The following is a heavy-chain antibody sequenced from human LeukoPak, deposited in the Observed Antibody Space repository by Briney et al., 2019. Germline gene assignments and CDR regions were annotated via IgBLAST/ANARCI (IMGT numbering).Heavy chain of an antibody. CDR1: GFTFSSYA. CDR2: ISSNGGST. D-gene: IGHD6-19*01. V-gene: IGHV3-64*01. Sequence: GGSLRLSCAASGFTFSSYAMHWVRQAPGKGLEYDSAISSNGGSTYYANSVKGRFTISRDNSKNTLYLQMGSLRAEDMAVYYCARLTAVAAFDYWGQGTLVTVSS. CDR3: ARLTAVAAFDY. J-gene: IGHJ4*02.